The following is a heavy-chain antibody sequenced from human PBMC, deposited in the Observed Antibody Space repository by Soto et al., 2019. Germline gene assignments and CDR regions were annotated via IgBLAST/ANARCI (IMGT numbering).Heavy chain of an antibody. CDR2: IYYSGST. CDR3: ARRDCNGIHP. D-gene: IGHD1-20*01. CDR1: CGSISRSSYL. V-gene: IGHV4-39*01. J-gene: IGHJ5*02. Sequence: SETLSLTCTGSCGSISRSSYLWYRIRQPPGKGLEWIGSIYYSGSTYYNPSLKSRVTISVDTSKNQFSLKLSSVTAADTAVYYCARRDCNGIHPWGQGTLVTVS.